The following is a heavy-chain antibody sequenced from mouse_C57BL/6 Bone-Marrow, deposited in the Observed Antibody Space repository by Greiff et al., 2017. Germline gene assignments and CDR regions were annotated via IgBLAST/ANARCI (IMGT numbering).Heavy chain of an antibody. V-gene: IGHV5-16*01. CDR1: GFTFSDYY. Sequence: EVKLMESEGGLVQPGSSMKLSCTASGFTFSDYYMAWVRQVPEKGLEWVANINYDGSSTYYLDSLKSRFIISRDNAKNILYLQMSSLKSEDTATYYCARDNGNYGFFFDYWGQGTTLTVSS. D-gene: IGHD2-1*01. CDR3: ARDNGNYGFFFDY. CDR2: INYDGSST. J-gene: IGHJ2*01.